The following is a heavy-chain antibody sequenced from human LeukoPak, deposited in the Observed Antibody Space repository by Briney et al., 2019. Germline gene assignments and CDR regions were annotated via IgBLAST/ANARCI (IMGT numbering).Heavy chain of an antibody. V-gene: IGHV3-23*01. CDR1: EFTFSGYA. D-gene: IGHD3-10*01. J-gene: IGHJ6*03. CDR3: AKDRQGFGFGEQLDYYYMDV. CDR2: ISGSGGST. Sequence: PGGSLRLSCVASEFTFSGYAMSWVRQVPGKGLEWVSVISGSGGSTYYADSVKGRFTISGDNSKNTLYLQINSLRAEDTAVYYCAKDRQGFGFGEQLDYYYMDVWGKGTTVTVSS.